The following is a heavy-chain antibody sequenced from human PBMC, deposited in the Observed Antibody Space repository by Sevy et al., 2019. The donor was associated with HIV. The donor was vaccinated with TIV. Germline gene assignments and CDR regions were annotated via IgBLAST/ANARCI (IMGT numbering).Heavy chain of an antibody. CDR1: GKTFSSYA. CDR3: ARPGIGAAGSFDH. Sequence: ASVKVSCKASGKTFSSYAFSWVRQAPGQGLEWMGGIILMFGTTNYAQKFQGRVTITADESTSTAYMELSSLRSEDTAVYYCARPGIGAAGSFDHWGQGTQVTVSS. V-gene: IGHV1-69*13. CDR2: IILMFGTT. D-gene: IGHD6-13*01. J-gene: IGHJ4*02.